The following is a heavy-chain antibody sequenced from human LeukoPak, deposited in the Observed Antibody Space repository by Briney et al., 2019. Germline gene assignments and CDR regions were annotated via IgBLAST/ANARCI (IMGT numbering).Heavy chain of an antibody. CDR2: IYSSGST. Sequence: PSETLSLTCTVSGGSISSGDYYWSWIRQPPGKGLEWIGCIYSSGSTYYNPSLKSRVTISVDTSKNQFSLKLSSLTAADTAVYYCAREGRYSSSWYYMDVWGKGTTVTVSS. CDR3: AREGRYSSSWYYMDV. J-gene: IGHJ6*03. CDR1: GGSISSGDYY. V-gene: IGHV4-30-4*08. D-gene: IGHD6-13*01.